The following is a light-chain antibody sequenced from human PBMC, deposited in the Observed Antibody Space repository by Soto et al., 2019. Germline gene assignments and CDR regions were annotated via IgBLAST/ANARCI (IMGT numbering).Light chain of an antibody. V-gene: IGKV1-5*03. Sequence: DIQMTQSPATLSASVGDRVTITCRASQNIDSALAWYQQKPGTAPKPLIYKASPLATGVPSRFSGSGSGTQFALTISSLQPDDVALYYCQQYDPSFFTFGPGTSVDLK. J-gene: IGKJ3*01. CDR2: KAS. CDR1: QNIDSA. CDR3: QQYDPSFFT.